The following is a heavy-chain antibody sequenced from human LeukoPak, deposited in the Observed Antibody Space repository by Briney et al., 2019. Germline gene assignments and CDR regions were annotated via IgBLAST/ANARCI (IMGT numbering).Heavy chain of an antibody. CDR3: ARDSDFVPTSDAFDI. V-gene: IGHV3-74*01. CDR2: INSDGSST. D-gene: IGHD2-8*01. J-gene: IGHJ3*02. CDR1: GFTFSSYW. Sequence: GGSLRLSCAASGFTFSSYWMHWVRQAPGKGLVWVSRINSDGSSTRYADSVKGRFTISRDNAKNTLYLQMNSLGAEDTAVYYCARDSDFVPTSDAFDIWGQGTMVTVSS.